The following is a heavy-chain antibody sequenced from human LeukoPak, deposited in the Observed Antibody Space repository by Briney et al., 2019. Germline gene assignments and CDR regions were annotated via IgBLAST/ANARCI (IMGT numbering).Heavy chain of an antibody. J-gene: IGHJ4*02. CDR1: GFTFSNAW. D-gene: IGHD3-22*01. V-gene: IGHV3-15*01. Sequence: GGSLRLSCAASGFTFSNAWMSWVRQAPGKGLEWVGRIKTKTDGGTTDYAAPVKDGFTISRDDSKNSLYLQMNSLKTEDTAVYYCTASYYDSSGYRVWGQGTLVTVSS. CDR2: IKTKTDGGTT. CDR3: TASYYDSSGYRV.